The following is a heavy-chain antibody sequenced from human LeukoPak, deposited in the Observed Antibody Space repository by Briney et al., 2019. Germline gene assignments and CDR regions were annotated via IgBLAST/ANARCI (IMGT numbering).Heavy chain of an antibody. CDR1: GFPFSSYG. D-gene: IGHD3-3*01. J-gene: IGHJ6*02. CDR2: LVYDARS. V-gene: IGHV3-30*02. Sequence: GGSLRLSCAASGFPFSSYGMHWVRQAPGKGLEWVARLVYDARSDYANSVKGRFTISRDNSKNTLYLQMNSLRAEDTAVYYCARGTGVSIFRPMDVWGQGTTVTVSS. CDR3: ARGTGVSIFRPMDV.